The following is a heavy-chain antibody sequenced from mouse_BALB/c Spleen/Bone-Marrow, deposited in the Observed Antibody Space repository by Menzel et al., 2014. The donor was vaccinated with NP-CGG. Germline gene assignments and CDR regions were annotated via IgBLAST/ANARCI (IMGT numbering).Heavy chain of an antibody. D-gene: IGHD1-1*01. Sequence: VQLQQSGAELAKPGASVKLSCTASGFNIXDTYMHWVKQRPEQGLEWIGRIDPANGNTKYDPKFQGKATITADTSSNXAYLQLSSLTSEDTAVYYCANYYYGSSLFAYWGQGTLVTVSA. V-gene: IGHV14-3*02. CDR1: GFNIXDTY. CDR2: IDPANGNT. J-gene: IGHJ3*01. CDR3: ANYYYGSSLFAY.